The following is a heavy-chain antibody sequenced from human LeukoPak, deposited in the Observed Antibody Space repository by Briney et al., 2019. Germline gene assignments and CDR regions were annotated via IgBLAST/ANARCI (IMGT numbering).Heavy chain of an antibody. CDR1: GFIFSSYW. V-gene: IGHV3-74*01. CDR2: ISGDGSIT. Sequence: GGSLRLSCAASGFIFSSYWMHWVRQVPGKGLEWVSRISGDGSITNYADSVKGRFTISRDNAKNTLYLQMNSLRAEDTALYYCARDRGRNSFDYWGQGTLVSVSS. D-gene: IGHD1-14*01. CDR3: ARDRGRNSFDY. J-gene: IGHJ4*02.